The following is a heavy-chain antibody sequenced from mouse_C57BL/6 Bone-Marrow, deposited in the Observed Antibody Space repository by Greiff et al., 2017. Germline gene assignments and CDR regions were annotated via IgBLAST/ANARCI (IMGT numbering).Heavy chain of an antibody. CDR3: ARWIYYCADWYFDV. CDR1: GYAFSSSW. D-gene: IGHD1-1*01. V-gene: IGHV1-82*01. CDR2: IYPGDGDT. Sequence: QVQLQQSGPELVKPGASVKISCKASGYAFSSSWMNWVKQRPGKGLEWIGRIYPGDGDTNYNGKFKGKATLTADKSSSTAYMQLSSLTSEDSAVYCCARWIYYCADWYFDVWGTGATVTGSS. J-gene: IGHJ1*03.